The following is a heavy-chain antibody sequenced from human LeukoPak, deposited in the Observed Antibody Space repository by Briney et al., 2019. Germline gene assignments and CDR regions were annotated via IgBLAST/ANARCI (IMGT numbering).Heavy chain of an antibody. D-gene: IGHD3-10*01. J-gene: IGHJ4*02. CDR1: GFTFDDYA. CDR2: ISWNSGSI. CDR3: AKKGYAGSGTYSYYFDY. V-gene: IGHV3-9*01. Sequence: GRSLRLSCAASGFTFDDYAMHWVRQAPGKGLEWVSGISWNSGSIGYADSVKGRFTISRDNAKNSLYLQMNSLTAEDTAIYYCAKKGYAGSGTYSYYFDYWGQGALVTVSS.